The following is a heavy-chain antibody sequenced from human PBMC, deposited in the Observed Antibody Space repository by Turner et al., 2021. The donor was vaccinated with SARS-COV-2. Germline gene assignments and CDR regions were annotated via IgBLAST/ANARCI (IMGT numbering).Heavy chain of an antibody. CDR2: IIPIVGVA. CDR1: AYPFTGYY. V-gene: IGHV1-69*09. J-gene: IGHJ4*02. D-gene: IGHD3-10*01. CDR3: ARINSGGFDY. Sequence: QMQLVQSGAEVRKPGASMKVSCEASAYPFTGYYMHWVRQAPGQGLEWMGRIIPIVGVANYAQKFQGRVTITADKSTSTAYMELSSLRSEDTAVYYCARINSGGFDYWGQGTLVTVSS.